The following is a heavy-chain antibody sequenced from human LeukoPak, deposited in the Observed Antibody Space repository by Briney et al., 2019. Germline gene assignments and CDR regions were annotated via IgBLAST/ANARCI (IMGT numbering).Heavy chain of an antibody. D-gene: IGHD3-22*01. J-gene: IGHJ4*02. CDR2: IRYDGSNK. V-gene: IGHV3-30*02. Sequence: QSGGSLRLSCAASGFTFSSYGMHWVRQAPGKGLEWVAFIRYDGSNKYYADSVKGRFTISRDNSKNTLYLQMNSLRAEDTAVHYCAEYYYDSSGSQAGDYWGQGTLVTVSS. CDR3: AEYYYDSSGSQAGDY. CDR1: GFTFSSYG.